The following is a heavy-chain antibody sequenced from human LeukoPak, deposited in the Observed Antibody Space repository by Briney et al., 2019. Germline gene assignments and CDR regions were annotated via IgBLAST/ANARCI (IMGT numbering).Heavy chain of an antibody. J-gene: IGHJ4*02. CDR2: INPSGGST. V-gene: IGHV1-46*01. CDR1: GYTFTSYY. D-gene: IGHD3-9*01. Sequence: GASVKFSCKASGYTFTSYYMHWVRQAPGQGLEWMGIINPSGGSTSYAQKFQGRVTMTRDTSTSTVYMELSSLRSEDTAVYYCARDGPPDILTGYYNVIGYWGQGTLVTVSS. CDR3: ARDGPPDILTGYYNVIGY.